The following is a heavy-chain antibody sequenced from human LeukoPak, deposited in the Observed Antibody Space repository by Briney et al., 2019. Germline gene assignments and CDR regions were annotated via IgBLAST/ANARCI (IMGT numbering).Heavy chain of an antibody. CDR1: GGSISSSSYY. CDR2: IYYSGST. J-gene: IGHJ4*02. Sequence: SETLSLTCTVSGGSISSSSYYWGWIRQPPGKGLEWIGSIYYSGSTYYNPSLKSRVTISVDTSKNQFSLKLSSVTAADTAVYYCASPYGDYARFDYWGQGTLVTVSS. CDR3: ASPYGDYARFDY. D-gene: IGHD4-17*01. V-gene: IGHV4-39*07.